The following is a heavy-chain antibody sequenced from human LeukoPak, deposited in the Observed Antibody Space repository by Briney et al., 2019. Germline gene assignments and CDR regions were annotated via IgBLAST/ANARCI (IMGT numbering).Heavy chain of an antibody. CDR3: ARGLFARKYFQH. CDR2: INHSGST. Sequence: SETLSLTCAVYGGSFSGYYWSWIRQPPGKGLEWIGEINHSGSTYYNPSLKSRVTISVDTSKNQFSLKLSSVTAADTAVYYCARGLFARKYFQHWGQGTLVTVSS. J-gene: IGHJ1*01. V-gene: IGHV4-34*01. CDR1: GGSFSGYY.